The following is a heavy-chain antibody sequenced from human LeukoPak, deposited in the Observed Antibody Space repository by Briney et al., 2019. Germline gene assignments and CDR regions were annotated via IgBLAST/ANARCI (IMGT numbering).Heavy chain of an antibody. D-gene: IGHD5-24*01. V-gene: IGHV3-7*01. Sequence: PGGSLRLSCAASGFTFSAFWMTWVRQAPGKGLEWVANINQDGSEKYYVDSVKGRFTISRDNAKNSLYLQMNSLRAEDTAVYYCAREGVGWLHFAWGQGTLVTVSS. CDR1: GFTFSAFW. CDR3: AREGVGWLHFA. J-gene: IGHJ4*02. CDR2: INQDGSEK.